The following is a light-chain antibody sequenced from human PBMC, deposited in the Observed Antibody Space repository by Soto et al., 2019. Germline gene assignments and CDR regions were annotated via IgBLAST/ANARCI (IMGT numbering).Light chain of an antibody. Sequence: QSALTQPPSVSAAPGQTVTISCSGGTSNIGHNYVSWYQQLPGTAPTLLIYGNDKRPSGIPDRFSGSKSGTSATLAITGLQTGDEADYHCATWDTNLSAVFGGGTKLTVL. CDR3: ATWDTNLSAV. CDR1: TSNIGHNY. CDR2: GND. V-gene: IGLV1-51*01. J-gene: IGLJ3*02.